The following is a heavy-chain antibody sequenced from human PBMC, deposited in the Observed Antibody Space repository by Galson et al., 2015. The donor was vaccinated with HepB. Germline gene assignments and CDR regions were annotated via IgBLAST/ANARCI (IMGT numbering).Heavy chain of an antibody. V-gene: IGHV3-9*01. CDR3: AKDHSSSWNYYYMDV. CDR1: GFSFDDYA. J-gene: IGHJ6*03. Sequence: SLRLSCAASGFSFDDYAMHWVRQAPGKGLEWVSGISWHSGTIDYADSVKGRFAISRDNAKNSLYLLMNSLRAEDTALYYCAKDHSSSWNYYYMDVWGKGTTVTVSS. CDR2: ISWHSGTI. D-gene: IGHD6-13*01.